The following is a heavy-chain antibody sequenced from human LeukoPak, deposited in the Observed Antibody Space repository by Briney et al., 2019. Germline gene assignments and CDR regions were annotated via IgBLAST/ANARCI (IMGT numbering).Heavy chain of an antibody. D-gene: IGHD2-21*02. CDR3: LYCGGDCSFDY. CDR1: GGSFTTHN. Sequence: PSETLSLTCAVYGGSFTTHNYNWIRQPPGKGLEWIGKINHSGSTNYNPSLERRVTISLDTSKNLFSLRLSSVTAADTAVYYCLYCGGDCSFDYWGQGTLVTVSS. V-gene: IGHV4-34*01. CDR2: INHSGST. J-gene: IGHJ4*02.